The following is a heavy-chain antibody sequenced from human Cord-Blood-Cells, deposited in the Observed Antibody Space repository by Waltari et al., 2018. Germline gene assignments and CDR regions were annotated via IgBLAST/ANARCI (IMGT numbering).Heavy chain of an antibody. V-gene: IGHV4-34*01. J-gene: IGHJ3*02. Sequence: VQLQQWGAGLLKPSETLSLTCAVYGGSFSGYYWSWIRQPPGKGLEWIVEIKHSGSTNNNPSLKSRVTISVDTSKNQFSLKLSSVTAADTAVYYCARPGIAAAGRGAFDIWGQGTMVTVSS. D-gene: IGHD6-13*01. CDR3: ARPGIAAAGRGAFDI. CDR1: GGSFSGYY. CDR2: IKHSGST.